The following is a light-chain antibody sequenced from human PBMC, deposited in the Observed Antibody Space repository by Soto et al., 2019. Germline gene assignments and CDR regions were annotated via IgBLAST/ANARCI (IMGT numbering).Light chain of an antibody. CDR2: GAS. CDR3: QLYGSSLT. J-gene: IGKJ4*01. V-gene: IGKV3-20*01. CDR1: QSVSSSY. Sequence: EIVFTQSPGTLSLSPGERATLACRASQSVSSSYLAWYQQKPGQAPRLLIYGASIRATGIPDRFSGSGSGTDFTLTISRLEPEDFAVYYCQLYGSSLTFGGGTKLEIK.